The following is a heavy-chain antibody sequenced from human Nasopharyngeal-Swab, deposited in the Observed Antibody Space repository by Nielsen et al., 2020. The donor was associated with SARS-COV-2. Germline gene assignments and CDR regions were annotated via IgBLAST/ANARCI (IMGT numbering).Heavy chain of an antibody. CDR2: ISGSGGST. V-gene: IGHV3-23*01. D-gene: IGHD4-17*01. Sequence: VRQCPGKGLEWVSAISGSGGSTYYADSVKGRFTISRDNSKNTLYLQMNSLRAEDTAVYYCAKGKNYGDPSSYNWFDPWGQGTLVTVSS. CDR3: AKGKNYGDPSSYNWFDP. J-gene: IGHJ5*02.